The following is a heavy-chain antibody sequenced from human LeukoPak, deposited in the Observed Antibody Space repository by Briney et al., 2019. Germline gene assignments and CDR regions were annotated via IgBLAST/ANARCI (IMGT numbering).Heavy chain of an antibody. CDR2: INSDGSST. V-gene: IGHV3-74*01. D-gene: IGHD2-2*01. J-gene: IGHJ5*02. CDR1: GFTFSSYW. CDR3: AREGQYQLLVYWFDP. Sequence: GGSLRLSCAASGFTFSSYWMHWVRQAPGKGLVWVSRINSDGSSTSYADSVKGRFTISRDNAKNTLYLQMNSLRAEDTAVYYCAREGQYQLLVYWFDPWGQGTLVTVSP.